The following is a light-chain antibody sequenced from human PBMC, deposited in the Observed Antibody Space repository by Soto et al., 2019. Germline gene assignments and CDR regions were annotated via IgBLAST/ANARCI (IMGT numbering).Light chain of an antibody. Sequence: QPELTQLASGSASPGQSFTIFCTGTRNDVGDYNYVSWYPQHPGKAPKVMIYDVSNRPSGVFNRFSGSKSGNTASMTISGLQAEDEADYYCSSYTSSSTPVFGAGTKVTVL. CDR2: DVS. J-gene: IGLJ1*01. V-gene: IGLV2-14*01. CDR3: SSYTSSSTPV. CDR1: RNDVGDYNY.